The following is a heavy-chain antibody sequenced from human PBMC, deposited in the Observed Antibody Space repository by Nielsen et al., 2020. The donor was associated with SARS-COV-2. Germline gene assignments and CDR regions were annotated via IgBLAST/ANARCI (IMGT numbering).Heavy chain of an antibody. CDR1: GFTVSSNY. V-gene: IGHV3-48*01. CDR3: ARDVITGTSGFDY. J-gene: IGHJ4*02. Sequence: GESLKISCAASGFTVSSNYMSWVRQAPGKGLEWVSYISSSSSTIYYADSVKGRFTISRDNSKNTLYLQMNSLRAEDTAVYYCARDVITGTSGFDYWGQGTLVTVSS. D-gene: IGHD1-20*01. CDR2: ISSSSSTI.